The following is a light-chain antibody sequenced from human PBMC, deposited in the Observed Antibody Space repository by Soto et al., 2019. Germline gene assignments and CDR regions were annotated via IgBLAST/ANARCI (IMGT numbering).Light chain of an antibody. CDR3: QQYGSSPWT. CDR1: QSVSSSY. Sequence: EIVLTQSPGTLSLSQGESATLSCRASQSVSSSYLAWYQQKPGQAPRLLIYGASSRATGIPDRFSGSGSGTDFTLTISRLEPEDFAVYYCQQYGSSPWTFGQGTKVDIK. CDR2: GAS. J-gene: IGKJ1*01. V-gene: IGKV3-20*01.